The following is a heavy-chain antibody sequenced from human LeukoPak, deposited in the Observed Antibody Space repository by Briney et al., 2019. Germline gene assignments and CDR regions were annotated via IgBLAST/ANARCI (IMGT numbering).Heavy chain of an antibody. CDR1: GFTFSNYW. V-gene: IGHV3-7*01. Sequence: GGSLRLSCAASGFTFSNYWMSWVRQAPGKGLEWVANIKQDGSEKYYVDSVKGRFTISRDNAKNSLCLQMNSLRAEDTAVYHCASGSGWYKYWGQGTLVTVSS. CDR2: IKQDGSEK. D-gene: IGHD6-19*01. J-gene: IGHJ4*02. CDR3: ASGSGWYKY.